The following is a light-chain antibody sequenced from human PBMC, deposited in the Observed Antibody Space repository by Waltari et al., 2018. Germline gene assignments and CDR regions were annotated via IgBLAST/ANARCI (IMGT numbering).Light chain of an antibody. CDR3: QQRRTWPSIT. V-gene: IGKV3-11*01. CDR2: DAS. Sequence: EIVLTQSPATLSLSPAQRGTLSCRASQSVGGNLAWYQQKPGQAPRLLIYDASNRATGIPARFSGSGSGTDFTLTISSLEPEDFAVYYCQQRRTWPSITFGQGTRLDI. J-gene: IGKJ5*01. CDR1: QSVGGN.